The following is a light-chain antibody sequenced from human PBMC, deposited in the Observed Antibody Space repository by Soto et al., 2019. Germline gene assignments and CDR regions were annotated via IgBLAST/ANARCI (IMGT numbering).Light chain of an antibody. V-gene: IGKV1-5*01. CDR3: QHTTDFT. CDR1: SSSKW. Sequence: DIQMTQSPSTLAASVGSTVTMTCRSSSKWLAWYQKKPGKAPKLLIYDVSNLERGVPPRFSGSTSGAESTLTITGLQPDDLGTYYCQHTTDFTFGQGTKV. CDR2: DVS. J-gene: IGKJ2*01.